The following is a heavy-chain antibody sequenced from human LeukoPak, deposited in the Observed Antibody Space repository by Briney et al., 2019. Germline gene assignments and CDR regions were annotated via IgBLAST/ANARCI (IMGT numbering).Heavy chain of an antibody. D-gene: IGHD2-8*01. V-gene: IGHV3-23*01. CDR1: GFTFSKYT. Sequence: PGGSLRLSWVASGFTFSKYTMSWVSQAPGKGLEWVSGISGSGASTYSADFVKGRFTISRDTSKNTLYLQLNSLRAEDTAVYYCAKGGVSYTYYFDCWGQGTLVTVSS. CDR3: AKGGVSYTYYFDC. J-gene: IGHJ4*02. CDR2: ISGSGAST.